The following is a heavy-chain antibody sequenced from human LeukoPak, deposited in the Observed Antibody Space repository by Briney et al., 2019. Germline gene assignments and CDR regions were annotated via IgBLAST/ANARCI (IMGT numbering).Heavy chain of an antibody. CDR3: ARGGLWFGENYMDV. J-gene: IGHJ6*03. D-gene: IGHD3-10*01. V-gene: IGHV4-59*01. Sequence: SETLSLTCTVSGGSISTYCWTWVRQPPGKGLEWIGYIYYSGSTNYNPSLKSRVTISVDTSKNQFSLKLSSVTAADTAVYYCARGGLWFGENYMDVWGKGTTVTVSS. CDR1: GGSISTYC. CDR2: IYYSGST.